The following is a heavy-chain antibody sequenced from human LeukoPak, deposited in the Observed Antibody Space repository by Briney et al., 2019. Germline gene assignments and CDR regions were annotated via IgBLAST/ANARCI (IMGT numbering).Heavy chain of an antibody. CDR2: IKHDGSEQ. Sequence: GGSLRLSCAASGFTFSTYWMSWVRQAPGKGLEWVANIKHDGSEQYYVDSVKGRFTISRHNAKNSLYLQMNSLRVEDTAVYCCARSPTYYDFWSGYKFIDYWGQGTLVTVSS. CDR1: GFTFSTYW. V-gene: IGHV3-7*01. CDR3: ARSPTYYDFWSGYKFIDY. J-gene: IGHJ4*02. D-gene: IGHD3-3*01.